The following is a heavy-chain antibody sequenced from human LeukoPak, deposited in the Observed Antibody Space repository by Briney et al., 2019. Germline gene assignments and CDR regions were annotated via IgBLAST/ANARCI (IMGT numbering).Heavy chain of an antibody. CDR1: GGTFSSYT. D-gene: IGHD2-2*01. Sequence: SVKVSCKASGGTFSSYTISWVRQAPGQGLEWMGGIIPIFGTANYAQKFQGRVTITADESTSTAYIELSSLRSEDTAVYYYARGEQQLLSNMFDYWGQGTLVTVSS. J-gene: IGHJ4*02. V-gene: IGHV1-69*13. CDR2: IIPIFGTA. CDR3: ARGEQQLLSNMFDY.